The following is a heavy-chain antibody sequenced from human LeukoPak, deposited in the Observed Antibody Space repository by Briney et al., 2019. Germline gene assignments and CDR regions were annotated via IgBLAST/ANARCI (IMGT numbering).Heavy chain of an antibody. V-gene: IGHV1-18*01. D-gene: IGHD3-9*01. Sequence: ASVKVSCKASGYTVTSYGISWVRQATGQGLEWMGWISAYNGNTNYAQKLQGRVTMTTDTSTSTAYMELRSLRSDDTAVYYCAREEGRYFDWSNHDAFDIWGQGTMVTVSS. CDR3: AREEGRYFDWSNHDAFDI. CDR1: GYTVTSYG. J-gene: IGHJ3*02. CDR2: ISAYNGNT.